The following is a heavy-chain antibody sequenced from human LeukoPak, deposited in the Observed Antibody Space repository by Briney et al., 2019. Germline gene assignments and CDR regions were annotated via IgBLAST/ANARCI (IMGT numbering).Heavy chain of an antibody. J-gene: IGHJ4*02. V-gene: IGHV3-74*01. CDR2: IKTDGSTT. Sequence: GGSLRLSCAGSGFVFSTYWMHWVRQAPGKGLAWVSRIKTDGSTTYYADSVKGRFTVSRDNAKNLLYLQMNSLRAEDTAVYYCARGILTPPTVIRGFDYWGQGTLVTVSS. D-gene: IGHD4-23*01. CDR1: GFVFSTYW. CDR3: ARGILTPPTVIRGFDY.